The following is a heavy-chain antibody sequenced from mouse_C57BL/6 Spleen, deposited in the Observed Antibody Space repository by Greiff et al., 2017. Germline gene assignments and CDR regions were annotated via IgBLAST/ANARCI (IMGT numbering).Heavy chain of an antibody. CDR3: ARPLHSYYAMDY. CDR1: GFTFSSYG. Sequence: EVQVVESGGDLVKPGGSLKLSCAASGFTFSSYGMSWVRQTPDKRLEWVATISSGGSYTYYPDSVKGRFTISRDNAKNTLYLQMSSLKSEDTAMYYCARPLHSYYAMDYWGQGTSVTVSS. D-gene: IGHD2-10*01. J-gene: IGHJ4*01. CDR2: ISSGGSYT. V-gene: IGHV5-6*01.